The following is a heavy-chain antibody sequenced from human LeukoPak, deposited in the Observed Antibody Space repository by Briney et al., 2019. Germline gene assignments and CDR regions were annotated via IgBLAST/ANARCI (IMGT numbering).Heavy chain of an antibody. V-gene: IGHV3-7*01. J-gene: IGHJ4*02. Sequence: QPGGSLRLSCAASGFTFSSYWMSWVRQAPGKGLEWVANIKQDGSEKYYVDSVKGRFTISRDNAKNSLYLQMNSLRAEDTAVYYCAREPVVTIFGVVISSHLDYWGQGTLVTVSS. CDR2: IKQDGSEK. CDR1: GFTFSSYW. D-gene: IGHD3-3*01. CDR3: AREPVVTIFGVVISSHLDY.